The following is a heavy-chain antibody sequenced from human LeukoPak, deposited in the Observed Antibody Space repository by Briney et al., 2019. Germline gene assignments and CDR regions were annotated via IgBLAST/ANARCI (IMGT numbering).Heavy chain of an antibody. V-gene: IGHV1-69*13. CDR1: GGTFSSYA. J-gene: IGHJ4*02. Sequence: SVKVSCKASGGTFSSYAISWVRQAPGQGLEWMGGIIPIFGTANYAQKFQGRVTITADESTSTAYMELSSLRSEDTAVYYCATGRDGYNLYLPHFDYWGQGTLVTVSS. CDR3: ATGRDGYNLYLPHFDY. CDR2: IIPIFGTA. D-gene: IGHD5-24*01.